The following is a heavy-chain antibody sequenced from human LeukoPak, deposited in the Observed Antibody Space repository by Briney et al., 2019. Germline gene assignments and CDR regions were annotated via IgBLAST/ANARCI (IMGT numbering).Heavy chain of an antibody. CDR3: ARQVTFGYAYGYYFDF. Sequence: TSETLSLTCTVSGGSISSGGYYWSWIRQPPGKGLEWIGNFHYSGSTYYNPSLKSRVTISVDTSKNQFSLRLSSVTAADTAVYYCARQVTFGYAYGYYFDFWGQGALVTVSS. J-gene: IGHJ4*02. CDR2: FHYSGST. D-gene: IGHD5-18*01. CDR1: GGSISSGGYY. V-gene: IGHV4-39*01.